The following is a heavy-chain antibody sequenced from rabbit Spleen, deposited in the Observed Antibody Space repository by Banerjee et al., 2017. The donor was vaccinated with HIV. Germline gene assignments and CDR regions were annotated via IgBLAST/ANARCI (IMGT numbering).Heavy chain of an antibody. CDR1: GFDFSVYG. CDR3: ASGYSDVYFSL. D-gene: IGHD1-1*01. CDR2: INIVTGKS. J-gene: IGHJ4*01. V-gene: IGHV1S45*01. Sequence: EQLEESGGGLVQPGGSLKLSCKASGFDFSVYGLSWVRQAPGKGLEWISCINIVTGKSVYASWAKGRFTMSSTSSTTVTLQMTSLTAADTATYFCASGYSDVYFSLWGQGTLVTVS.